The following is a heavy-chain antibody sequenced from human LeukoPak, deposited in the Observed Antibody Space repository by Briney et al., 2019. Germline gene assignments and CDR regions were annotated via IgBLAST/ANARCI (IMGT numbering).Heavy chain of an antibody. CDR1: GGSISSSSYY. V-gene: IGHV4-39*01. D-gene: IGHD3-16*01. J-gene: IGHJ4*02. CDR2: IYYSGST. CDR3: ARINNHMITFGESNDY. Sequence: PSETLSLTCTVSGGSISSSSYYWGWIRQPPGKGLEWTGSIYYSGSTYYNPSLKSRVTISVDTSKNQFSLKLSSVTAADTAVYYCARINNHMITFGESNDYWGQGTLVTVSS.